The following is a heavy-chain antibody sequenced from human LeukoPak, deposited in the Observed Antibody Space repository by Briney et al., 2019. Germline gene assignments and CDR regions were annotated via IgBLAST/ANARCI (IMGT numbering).Heavy chain of an antibody. CDR2: INTNTGNP. J-gene: IGHJ4*02. Sequence: ASVKVSCKASGYTFTSYAMNWVRQAPGQGLEWMGWINTNTGNPTYAQGFTGRFVFSLDTSVSTAYPQISSLKAEDTAVYYCARVVGCGGDCYSGISDYWGQGTLVTVSS. V-gene: IGHV7-4-1*02. CDR3: ARVVGCGGDCYSGISDY. D-gene: IGHD2-21*02. CDR1: GYTFTSYA.